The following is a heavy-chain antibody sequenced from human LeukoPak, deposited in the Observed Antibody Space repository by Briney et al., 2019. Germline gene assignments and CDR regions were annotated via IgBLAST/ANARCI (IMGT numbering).Heavy chain of an antibody. V-gene: IGHV3-48*03. Sequence: GGSLRLSCAASGFTFSSYEMNWVRLAPGKGLEWVSYISSSGSTIYYADSVKGRFTISRDNAKNSLYLQMNSLRAEDTAVYYCARNSGWHYYYYYMDVWGKGTTVTISS. D-gene: IGHD6-19*01. CDR2: ISSSGSTI. CDR1: GFTFSSYE. J-gene: IGHJ6*03. CDR3: ARNSGWHYYYYYMDV.